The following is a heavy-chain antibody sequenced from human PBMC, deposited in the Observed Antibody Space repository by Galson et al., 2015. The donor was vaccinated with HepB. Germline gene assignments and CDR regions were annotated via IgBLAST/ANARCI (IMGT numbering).Heavy chain of an antibody. V-gene: IGHV3-48*03. J-gene: IGHJ4*02. CDR2: IIAGGSTI. CDR1: GFAFSSYG. CDR3: ARQKIGDY. Sequence: SLRLSCAASGFAFSSYGMTWVRQAPGKGLEWLSYIIAGGSTIYYADSVKGRFTISRDNAKNSLYLQMNSLRADDTAVYYCARQKIGDYWGQGTPVTVSS.